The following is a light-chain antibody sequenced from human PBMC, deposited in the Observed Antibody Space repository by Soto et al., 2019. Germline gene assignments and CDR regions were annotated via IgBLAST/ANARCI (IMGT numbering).Light chain of an antibody. V-gene: IGKV3-15*01. Sequence: EIVMTQSPATLSVSPGERATLSCRASQSVSNNLAWYQQKPGQAPRLLIYGASTRATGFPARFSGRGSGTEFTLTISSLQSEDFAIYYCQQYDNWPSWTFGQGTKVDIK. CDR3: QQYDNWPSWT. CDR1: QSVSNN. J-gene: IGKJ1*01. CDR2: GAS.